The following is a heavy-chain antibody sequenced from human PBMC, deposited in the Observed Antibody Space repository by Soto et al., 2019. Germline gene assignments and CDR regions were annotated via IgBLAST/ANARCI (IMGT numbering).Heavy chain of an antibody. V-gene: IGHV3-64*01. Sequence: EVQLVESGGGLVQPGGSLRLSCAASGFTFSSYAMHWVRQAPGKGLEYVSAISSNGGSTYYANSVKGRFTISRDNSKNTLYRQMGSLRAEDMAVYYWARESSSGGNCYSGWFDPWGQGTVVSVSS. CDR3: ARESSSGGNCYSGWFDP. J-gene: IGHJ5*02. D-gene: IGHD2-15*01. CDR2: ISSNGGST. CDR1: GFTFSSYA.